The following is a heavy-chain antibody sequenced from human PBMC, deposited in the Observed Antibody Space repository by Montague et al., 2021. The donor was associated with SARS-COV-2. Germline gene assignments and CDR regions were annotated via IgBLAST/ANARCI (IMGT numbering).Heavy chain of an antibody. CDR2: LYYSGST. Sequence: SETLSLTCTVSGGSISSSSYYWGWIRQPPGKGLEWIGSLYYSGSTYYNPSLKSRVTISVDTSKNQFSLKLSSVTAADTAVYYCVRCRAEQYFDWTKLDAHGKPYCFDYWGQGTLVTVSS. V-gene: IGHV4-39*01. D-gene: IGHD3-9*01. CDR3: VRCRAEQYFDWTKLDAHGKPYCFDY. CDR1: GGSISSSSYY. J-gene: IGHJ4*02.